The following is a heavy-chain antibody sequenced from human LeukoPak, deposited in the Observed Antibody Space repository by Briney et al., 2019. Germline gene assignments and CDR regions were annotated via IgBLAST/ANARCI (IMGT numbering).Heavy chain of an antibody. V-gene: IGHV3-66*01. Sequence: GGSLRLSCTASGFNVSGSYMNWVRQAPGRGLEWVSVIYSSGSDFYADSVKGRFIISRDDSKNTVYLQMNSLRADDTAVYYCATDSHYDFWTGFSEYWGQGTLVTVSS. CDR3: ATDSHYDFWTGFSEY. CDR1: GFNVSGSY. J-gene: IGHJ4*02. CDR2: IYSSGSD. D-gene: IGHD3/OR15-3a*01.